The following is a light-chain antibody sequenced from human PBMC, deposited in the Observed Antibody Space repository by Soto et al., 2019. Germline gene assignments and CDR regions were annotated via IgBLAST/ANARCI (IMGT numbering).Light chain of an antibody. V-gene: IGKV3-15*01. Sequence: EIVMTQSPATLSVSPGERATLSCRASQSVSSNLAWYQQKPGQAPRLLIYGASTRATGIPARFSGSGSGTDFTLTISRLEPEDFAVYYCQQYGSLSWTFGQGTKVEIK. CDR3: QQYGSLSWT. CDR1: QSVSSN. CDR2: GAS. J-gene: IGKJ1*01.